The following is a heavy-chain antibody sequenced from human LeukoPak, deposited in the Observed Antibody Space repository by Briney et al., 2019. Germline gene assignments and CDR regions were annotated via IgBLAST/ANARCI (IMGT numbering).Heavy chain of an antibody. CDR3: ASGLSMVRGVIIAFDI. V-gene: IGHV1-69*10. J-gene: IGHJ3*02. Sequence: GASVKVSCKASGGTFSSYAISWVRQAPGQGLEWMGWISAYNGNTNYAQKFQGRVTITADKSTSTAYMELSSLRSEDTAVYYCASGLSMVRGVIIAFDIWGQGTMVTVSS. D-gene: IGHD3-10*01. CDR1: GGTFSSYA. CDR2: ISAYNGNT.